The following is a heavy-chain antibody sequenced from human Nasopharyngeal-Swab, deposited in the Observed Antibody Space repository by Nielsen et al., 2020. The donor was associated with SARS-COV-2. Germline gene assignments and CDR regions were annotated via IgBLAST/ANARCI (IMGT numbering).Heavy chain of an antibody. CDR1: GYTFTGYY. J-gene: IGHJ3*02. D-gene: IGHD2-21*02. CDR3: ARSHIVVVTDAFDI. Sequence: ASVKVSCKASGYTFTGYYMHWVRQAPRQGLEWMVWINPNSGGTNYAQKFQGWVTMIRDTSISTAYMELSRLRSDDTAVYYCARSHIVVVTDAFDIWGQGTMVTVSS. CDR2: INPNSGGT. V-gene: IGHV1-2*04.